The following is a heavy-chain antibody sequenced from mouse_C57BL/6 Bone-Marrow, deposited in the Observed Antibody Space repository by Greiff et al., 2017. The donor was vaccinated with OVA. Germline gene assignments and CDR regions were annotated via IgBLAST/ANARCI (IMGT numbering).Heavy chain of an antibody. V-gene: IGHV1-72*01. CDR1: GYTFTSYW. Sequence: QVHVKQPGAELVKPGASVKLSCKASGYTFTSYWMHWVKQRPGRGLEWIGRIDPNSGGTKYNEKFKSKATLTVDKPSSTAYMQLSSLTSEDSAVYYCARYPTYYSNPAWFAYWGQGTLVTVSA. CDR3: ARYPTYYSNPAWFAY. J-gene: IGHJ3*01. D-gene: IGHD2-5*01. CDR2: IDPNSGGT.